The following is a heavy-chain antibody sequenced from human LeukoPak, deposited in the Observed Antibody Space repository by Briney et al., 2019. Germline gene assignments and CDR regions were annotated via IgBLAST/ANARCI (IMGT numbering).Heavy chain of an antibody. D-gene: IGHD5-18*01. CDR3: ARDLHNYGFGY. J-gene: IGHJ4*02. CDR2: IDNGGSDIT. V-gene: IGHV3-66*02. CDR1: GFTVSRHY. Sequence: RTGGSLRLSCAASGFTVSRHYMAWVRQAPGKGLEWVSVIDNGGSDITNYADSVKGRFTTSRDNSKNTLYLQMNSLRPEDTAVYHCARDLHNYGFGYWGQGTLVTVSS.